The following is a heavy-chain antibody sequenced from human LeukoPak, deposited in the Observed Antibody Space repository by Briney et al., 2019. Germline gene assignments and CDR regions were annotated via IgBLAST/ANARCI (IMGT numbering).Heavy chain of an antibody. V-gene: IGHV5-51*01. D-gene: IGHD3-22*01. CDR1: GYSFTNYW. CDR3: ARRGSSGYYYAFDF. J-gene: IGHJ4*02. Sequence: GESLKISCKASGYSFTNYWIGWVRQMPGKGLEWMGIIYPGDSDTRYSPSFQGQVTISVDKSINTAYLQWSSLKASDTAMYYCARRGSSGYYYAFDFWGQGTVVTVSS. CDR2: IYPGDSDT.